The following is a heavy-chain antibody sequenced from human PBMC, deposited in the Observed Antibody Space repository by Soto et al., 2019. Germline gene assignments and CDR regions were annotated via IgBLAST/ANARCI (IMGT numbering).Heavy chain of an antibody. J-gene: IGHJ6*02. Sequence: GGSLRLSCTASGFTFGDYAMSWFRQAPGKGLEWVGFIRSKAYGGTTEYAASVKGRFTISRDDSKSIAYLQMNSLKTEDTAVYYCTRDLITPGGYDSSGPRDPSDTVYYYGMDVWGQGTTVTVSS. CDR1: GFTFGDYA. CDR3: TRDLITPGGYDSSGPRDPSDTVYYYGMDV. V-gene: IGHV3-49*03. CDR2: IRSKAYGGTT. D-gene: IGHD3-22*01.